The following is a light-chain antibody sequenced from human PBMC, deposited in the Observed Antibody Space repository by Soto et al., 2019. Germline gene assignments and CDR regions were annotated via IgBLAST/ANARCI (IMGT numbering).Light chain of an antibody. CDR3: GTWDSSLSSWV. Sequence: QSVLTQPPSVSAAPGQKVTISCSGSRSNIGNNYVSWYQQLPGTAPKLLIYDNNKRPSGIPDRFSGSKSDTSATLGITGLQTGDEADYYCGTWDSSLSSWVFGGGTKLTVL. CDR2: DNN. CDR1: RSNIGNNY. J-gene: IGLJ3*02. V-gene: IGLV1-51*01.